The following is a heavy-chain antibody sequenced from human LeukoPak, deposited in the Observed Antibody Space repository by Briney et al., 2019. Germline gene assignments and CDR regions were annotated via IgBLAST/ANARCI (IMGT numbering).Heavy chain of an antibody. CDR2: INPNSGGT. V-gene: IGHV1-2*02. CDR3: ARVVGGWFGEFRSNYYYCYMDV. Sequence: ASVKVSCKASGYTFTGYYMHWVRQAPGQGLEWMGWINPNSGGTNYAQKFQGRVTMTRDTSISTAYMELSRLRSDDTAVYYCARVVGGWFGEFRSNYYYCYMDVWGKGTTVTISS. J-gene: IGHJ6*03. D-gene: IGHD3-10*01. CDR1: GYTFTGYY.